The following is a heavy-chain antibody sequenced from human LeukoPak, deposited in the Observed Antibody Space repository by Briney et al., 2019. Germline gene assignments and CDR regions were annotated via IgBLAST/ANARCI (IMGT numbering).Heavy chain of an antibody. CDR2: IRSKTDGGTT. J-gene: IGHJ4*02. CDR1: GFTFSNAW. Sequence: GGSLRLSCAASGFTFSNAWMSWVRQAPGKGLEWVGRIRSKTDGGTTDYAAPVKGRFTISRDDSKTMLYLEMNSLRTEDTAVYYCTTDRVVVVAVTRLDYWGQGTLVTVSS. CDR3: TTDRVVVVAVTRLDY. V-gene: IGHV3-15*01. D-gene: IGHD2-15*01.